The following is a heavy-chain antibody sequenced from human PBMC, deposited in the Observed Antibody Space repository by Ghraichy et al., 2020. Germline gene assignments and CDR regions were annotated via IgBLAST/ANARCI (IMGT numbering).Heavy chain of an antibody. V-gene: IGHV3-30*03. Sequence: SCVGSGFTFSGYNMHWVRQAPGKGLEWVADISDGGSNEYYVDSVKGRFTISRDNSKNTLYLQMNSLRPEDTAVYYCARATREWLGRFYGVDVWGQGTTVIVS. D-gene: IGHD3-10*01. CDR1: GFTFSGYN. CDR2: ISDGGSNE. J-gene: IGHJ6*02. CDR3: ARATREWLGRFYGVDV.